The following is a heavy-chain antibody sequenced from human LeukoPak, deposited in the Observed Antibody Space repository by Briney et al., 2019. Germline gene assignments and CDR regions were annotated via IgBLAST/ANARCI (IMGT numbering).Heavy chain of an antibody. V-gene: IGHV3-23*01. J-gene: IGHJ4*02. CDR2: ISGSGGST. CDR1: GFTFSSYA. Sequence: QSGGSLRLSCAASGFTFSSYAMSWVRQAPGKGLEWVSAISGSGGSTYYAHSVKGRFTISRDNSKNTLYLQMNSLRAEDTAVYYCAKGPRYCSSTSCVLYWGQGTLVTVSS. D-gene: IGHD2-2*01. CDR3: AKGPRYCSSTSCVLY.